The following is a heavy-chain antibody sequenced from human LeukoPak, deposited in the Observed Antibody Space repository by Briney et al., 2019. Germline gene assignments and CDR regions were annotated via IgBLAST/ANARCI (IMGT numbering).Heavy chain of an antibody. CDR2: IYYSGST. CDR1: GGSISSYY. J-gene: IGHJ5*02. CDR3: ARGWDYYGSGRSGGSWFDP. D-gene: IGHD3-10*01. Sequence: SETLSLTCTVSGGSISSYYWSWIRQPPGKGLEWIGYIYYSGSTSYNPSLKSRVSISLDTSKNQFSLKLTSVTAADTAVYYCARGWDYYGSGRSGGSWFDPWGQGTLVTVSS. V-gene: IGHV4-59*01.